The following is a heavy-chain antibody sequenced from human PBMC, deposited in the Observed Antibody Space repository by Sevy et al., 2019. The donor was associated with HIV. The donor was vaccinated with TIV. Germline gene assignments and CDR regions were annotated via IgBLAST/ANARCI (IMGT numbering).Heavy chain of an antibody. CDR1: GYTFTTYG. CDR2: ISAYNGNT. Sequence: ASVKVSCSASGYTFTTYGISWVRQAPGQGLEWMGWISAYNGNTNYAQKFRGRVIMTTDTSTSTAYMELTSLRSDDTAVYYCAGHGDSLHDYGDYDQFYYCFHIDVWGTGTTVTVSS. J-gene: IGHJ6*03. V-gene: IGHV1-18*01. D-gene: IGHD4-17*01. CDR3: AGHGDSLHDYGDYDQFYYCFHIDV.